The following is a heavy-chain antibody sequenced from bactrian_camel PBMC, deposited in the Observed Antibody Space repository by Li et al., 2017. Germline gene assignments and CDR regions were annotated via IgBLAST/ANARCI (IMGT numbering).Heavy chain of an antibody. V-gene: IGHV3S53*01. CDR1: INHFIEYC. CDR2: ISNVGDR. Sequence: VQLVESGGGSVQAGGSLRLTCVVTINHFIEYCMAWFRQVPGKEREGVASISNVGDRTYADSVQGRFTISQDSDKNTVYLQMNSLKPEDSGTYYCALDVSFSSDTCTRMHDKNYNYWGQGTQVTVS. CDR3: ALDVSFSSDTCTRMHDKNYNY. D-gene: IGHD2*01. J-gene: IGHJ4*01.